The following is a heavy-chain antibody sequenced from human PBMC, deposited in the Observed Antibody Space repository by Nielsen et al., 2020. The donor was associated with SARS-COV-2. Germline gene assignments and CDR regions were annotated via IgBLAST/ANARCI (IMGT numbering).Heavy chain of an antibody. CDR2: IRTKANNYAT. CDR1: GFAFSDST. V-gene: IGHV3-73*01. J-gene: IGHJ3*02. CDR3: TRVNPNSDSWFDAFDI. D-gene: IGHD6-13*01. Sequence: GESLKISCAASGFAFSDSTMHWVRQASGKGLEWVGRIRTKANNYATVYAASVKGRFTISRDDSKNTAFLQMNSLKIEDTAVYFCTRVNPNSDSWFDAFDIWGQGTMVTVST.